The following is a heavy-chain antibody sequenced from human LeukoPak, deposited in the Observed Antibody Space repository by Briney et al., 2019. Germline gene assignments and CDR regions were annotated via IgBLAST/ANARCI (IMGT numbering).Heavy chain of an antibody. V-gene: IGHV4-61*02. J-gene: IGHJ4*02. CDR2: IYTSGST. Sequence: PSETLSLTCTVSGGSISSSSYYWSWIRQPAGKGLEWIARIYTSGSTNYNPSLKSRVTISVDTSKNQFSLKLSSVTAADTAVYYCASGPTRKNSITMVRGVIPYWGQGTLVTVSS. D-gene: IGHD3-10*01. CDR3: ASGPTRKNSITMVRGVIPY. CDR1: GGSISSSSYY.